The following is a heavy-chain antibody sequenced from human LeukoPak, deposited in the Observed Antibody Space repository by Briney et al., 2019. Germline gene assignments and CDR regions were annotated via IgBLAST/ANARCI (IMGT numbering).Heavy chain of an antibody. Sequence: PSETLSLTCAVYGGSFSGYYWSWIRQPPGKGLEWMGEINHSGSTNYNPSLKSRVTISVDTSKNQFSLKLSSVTAADTAVYYCARGCGGDCYSLNKPFDYWGQGTLVTVSS. D-gene: IGHD2-21*02. CDR2: INHSGST. CDR1: GGSFSGYY. V-gene: IGHV4-34*01. CDR3: ARGCGGDCYSLNKPFDY. J-gene: IGHJ4*02.